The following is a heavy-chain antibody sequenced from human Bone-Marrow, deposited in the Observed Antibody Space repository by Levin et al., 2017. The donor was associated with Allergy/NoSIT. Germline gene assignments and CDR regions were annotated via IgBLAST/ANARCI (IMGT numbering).Heavy chain of an antibody. CDR3: ARDAEYSYGAQDY. CDR1: GFTFSDYY. J-gene: IGHJ4*02. V-gene: IGHV3-11*01. CDR2: IRGSASTI. D-gene: IGHD3-10*01. Sequence: GESLKISCAASGFTFSDYYMTWIRQAPGKGLEWVSYIRGSASTIFYSDSVKGRFTISRDNAKKSLYLQMNGLRAEDTAVYYCARDAEYSYGAQDYWGQGTLVTVSS.